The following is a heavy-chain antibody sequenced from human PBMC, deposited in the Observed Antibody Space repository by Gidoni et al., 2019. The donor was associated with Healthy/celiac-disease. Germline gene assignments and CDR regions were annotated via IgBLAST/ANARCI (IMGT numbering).Heavy chain of an antibody. CDR1: GWTCRSYD. CDR3: AKDRGYDTLRYGMDV. J-gene: IGHJ6*02. V-gene: IGHV3-30*18. D-gene: IGHD5-12*01. CDR2: ISYDGSNN. Sequence: QVQLVEAGGGVVQHGRSLRLSCGASGWTCRSYDMHWVRQAPGKGLEWVAVISYDGSNNYYADSVKGRFTISRANSKNTLYLQMNSLRAEDTAVYYCAKDRGYDTLRYGMDVWGQGTTVTVSS.